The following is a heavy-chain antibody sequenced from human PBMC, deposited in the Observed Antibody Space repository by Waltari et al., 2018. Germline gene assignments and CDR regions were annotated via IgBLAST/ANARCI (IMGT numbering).Heavy chain of an antibody. CDR2: INPSNGAT. V-gene: IGHV1-2*02. CDR1: GYAFAAYY. D-gene: IGHD7-27*01. J-gene: IGHJ4*02. Sequence: QVQVEQSGAEVKQPGASVKVSCKASGYAFAAYYIHWVRQAPGQGLEWMGYINPSNGATSPAPRFQDRLTMTRDTSINTAYMELISLTSDDTAVYYCAREVWGFDYWGPGTMVTVYS. CDR3: AREVWGFDY.